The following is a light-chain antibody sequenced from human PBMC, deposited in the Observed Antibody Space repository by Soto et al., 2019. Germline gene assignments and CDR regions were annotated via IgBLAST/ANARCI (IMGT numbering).Light chain of an antibody. CDR1: QSVSSSTY. J-gene: IGKJ5*01. V-gene: IGKV3-20*01. CDR3: QQYGSSPIT. Sequence: EIVLTPSPGTLSLSPGERATLTCRASQSVSSSTYLAWYQQKPGQAPRLLIYDASSRATGIPDRFSGSGSGKDFTLTIGRLEPEDFAVYYCQQYGSSPITFGQGTRLEIK. CDR2: DAS.